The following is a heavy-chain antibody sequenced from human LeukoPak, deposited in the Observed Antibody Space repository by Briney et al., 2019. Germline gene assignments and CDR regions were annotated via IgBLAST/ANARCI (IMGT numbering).Heavy chain of an antibody. D-gene: IGHD6-19*01. V-gene: IGHV3-64D*06. J-gene: IGHJ4*02. Sequence: GGSLRLSCSASGFTFSSYAMHWVRQAPGKGLEYVSAINSNGGSTYYADSVKGRFTISRDNSKNTLYLQMSSLRAEDTAVYYCVKDRDHSGWGDLDYWGQGTLVTVSS. CDR2: INSNGGST. CDR3: VKDRDHSGWGDLDY. CDR1: GFTFSSYA.